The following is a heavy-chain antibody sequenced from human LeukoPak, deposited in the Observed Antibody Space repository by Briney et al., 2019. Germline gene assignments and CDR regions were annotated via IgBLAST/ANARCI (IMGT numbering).Heavy chain of an antibody. CDR1: GFSSTKYW. Sequence: GESLKISCKGSGFSSTKYWISWVRQMPGKGLEWMGRIDPSDSYTRYSPSFQGHVTISADKSINSAYLQWSTLKASDTAIYYCARHGYYLGSLDQTDAFDIWGQGTLVTVSS. CDR2: IDPSDSYT. J-gene: IGHJ3*02. V-gene: IGHV5-10-1*01. D-gene: IGHD3-16*01. CDR3: ARHGYYLGSLDQTDAFDI.